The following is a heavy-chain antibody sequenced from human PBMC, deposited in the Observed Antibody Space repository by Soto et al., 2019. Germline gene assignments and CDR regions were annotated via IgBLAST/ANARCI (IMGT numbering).Heavy chain of an antibody. V-gene: IGHV1-18*01. D-gene: IGHD1-1*01. CDR1: GYAFTTYG. J-gene: IGHJ4*02. CDR2: ISAHNGNT. CDR3: ARGRYGDY. Sequence: VHLVQSGAEVKKPGASVKVSCKGSGYAFTTYGITWVRQAPGQGLEWMGWISAHNGNTNYAQKLQGRVTVTRDTSTSTAYMELRSLRSDDTAVYYCARGRYGDYSGQGALVTVSS.